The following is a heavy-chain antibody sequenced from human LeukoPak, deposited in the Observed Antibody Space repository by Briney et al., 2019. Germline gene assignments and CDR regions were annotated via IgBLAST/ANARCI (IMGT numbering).Heavy chain of an antibody. CDR3: ARSRGPGSHWFDP. CDR1: GYTFTSYG. Sequence: GASVKVSCKASGYTFTSYGISWVRQAPGQGLEWMGWFNSYGGNTNYAQKFQGRVTTTTDTSTSTAYLEVRSLRSDDTAVYSCARSRGPGSHWFDPWGQGTLVTVSS. V-gene: IGHV1-18*01. D-gene: IGHD3-10*01. J-gene: IGHJ5*02. CDR2: FNSYGGNT.